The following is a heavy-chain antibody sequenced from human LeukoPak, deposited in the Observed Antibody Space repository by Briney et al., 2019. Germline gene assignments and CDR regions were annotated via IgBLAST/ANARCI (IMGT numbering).Heavy chain of an antibody. CDR1: GFTFSRFD. J-gene: IGHJ4*02. Sequence: GGSLRLSCTDSGFTFSRFDMHWVRQVAGRGLEWVSAIGAAGDTYYSVSVKGRFTISRENVKSSLYLQMNSLRAGDTGVYYCARESQGIDYWGQGTLVTVSS. V-gene: IGHV3-13*01. CDR2: IGAAGDT. CDR3: ARESQGIDY.